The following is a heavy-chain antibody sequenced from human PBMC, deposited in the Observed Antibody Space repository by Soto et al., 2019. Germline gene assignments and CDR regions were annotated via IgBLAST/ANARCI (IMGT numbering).Heavy chain of an antibody. CDR3: AAAPRY. Sequence: SETMSLTCSVSGGSISGYYWSWIRQTPEKGLEWIGYIYYSGSTNYNPSLKSRVTMLIDMSKNQFSLKLTSVSAADTAVYYCAAAPRYWGQGILVTVS. J-gene: IGHJ4*02. CDR1: GGSISGYY. V-gene: IGHV4-59*01. D-gene: IGHD2-15*01. CDR2: IYYSGST.